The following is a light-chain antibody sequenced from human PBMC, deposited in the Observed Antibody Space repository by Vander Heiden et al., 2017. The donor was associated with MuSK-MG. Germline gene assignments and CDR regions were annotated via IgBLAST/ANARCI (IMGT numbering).Light chain of an antibody. J-gene: IGKJ2*01. Sequence: EIVLTQSPDSLSLSPGEEATLSCRASQVISNSYLGWYQQKPGQAPRLLLYNTGTRAAGIPDRFSGSGSGTDFTLTITTVEPEDIAVYYCQQYGGSPLYTFGQGTKLQIK. CDR1: QVISNSY. CDR3: QQYGGSPLYT. V-gene: IGKV3-20*01. CDR2: NTG.